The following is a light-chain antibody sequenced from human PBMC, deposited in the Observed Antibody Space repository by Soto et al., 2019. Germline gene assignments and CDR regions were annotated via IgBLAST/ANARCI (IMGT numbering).Light chain of an antibody. V-gene: IGLV2-14*01. CDR3: CSYTSSSTRI. CDR1: SSDVGHYNY. J-gene: IGLJ2*01. CDR2: DVN. Sequence: QSALTQPASLSGSPGQSITISCTGTSSDVGHYNYVSWYQQYPGKAPKLMIYDVNTRPSGVSNRFSGSKSGNTASLTISGLEAEDEADYYCCSYTSSSTRIFGGGTQLTVL.